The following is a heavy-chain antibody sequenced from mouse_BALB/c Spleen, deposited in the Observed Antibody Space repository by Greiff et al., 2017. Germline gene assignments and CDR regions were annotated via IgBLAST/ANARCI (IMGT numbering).Heavy chain of an antibody. CDR2: ISYSGST. Sequence: DVKLQESGPGLVKPSQSLSLTCTVTGYSITSDYAWNWIRQFPGNKLEWMGYISYSGSTSYNPSLKSRISITRDTSKNQFFLQLNSVTTEDTATYYCAREGIRGAYWGQGTLVTVSA. CDR1: GYSITSDYA. J-gene: IGHJ3*01. CDR3: AREGIRGAY. V-gene: IGHV3-2*02.